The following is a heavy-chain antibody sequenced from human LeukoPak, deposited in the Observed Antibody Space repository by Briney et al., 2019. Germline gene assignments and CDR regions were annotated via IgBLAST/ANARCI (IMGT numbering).Heavy chain of an antibody. Sequence: GGSLRLSCAASGFTFSDYYMTWFRQAPGKGLEWVSVIYSGGSTYYADSVKGRFTISRDNSKNTLYLQMNSLRAEDTAVYYCAREQTFPYFDSWGQGTLVTVSS. CDR2: IYSGGST. V-gene: IGHV3-66*01. CDR1: GFTFSDYY. J-gene: IGHJ4*02. CDR3: AREQTFPYFDS. D-gene: IGHD3-16*01.